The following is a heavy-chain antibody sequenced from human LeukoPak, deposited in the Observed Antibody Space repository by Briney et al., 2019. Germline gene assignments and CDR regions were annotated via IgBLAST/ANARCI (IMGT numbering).Heavy chain of an antibody. J-gene: IGHJ4*02. CDR2: IYYSGST. CDR3: ARLIRKGDYFDY. Sequence: SETLSLTCTVSGGSISSYYWSWIRQPPGKGLEWIGYIYYSGSTNYNPSLKSRVTISVDTSKNQFSLKLSSVTAADTAVYYCARLIRKGDYFDYWGQGTLVTVSS. V-gene: IGHV4-59*08. CDR1: GGSISSYY. D-gene: IGHD3-16*01.